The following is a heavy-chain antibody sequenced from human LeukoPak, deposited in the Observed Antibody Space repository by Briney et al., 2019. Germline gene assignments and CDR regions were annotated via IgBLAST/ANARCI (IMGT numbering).Heavy chain of an antibody. CDR1: GFTFSNYG. CDR2: ISSSSGSI. CDR3: VRDSLLWFGEIDY. J-gene: IGHJ4*02. D-gene: IGHD3-10*01. Sequence: PGGSLRLSCAASGFTFSNYGMSWVRQAPGKGLEWVSSISSSSGSIYYADSVKGRFTVSRDNAKNSLYLQINNLRDDDTAVYYCVRDSLLWFGEIDYWGQGTLVSVSS. V-gene: IGHV3-21*01.